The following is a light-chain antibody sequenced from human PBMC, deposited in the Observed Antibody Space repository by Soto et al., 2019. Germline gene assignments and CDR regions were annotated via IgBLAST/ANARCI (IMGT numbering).Light chain of an antibody. V-gene: IGKV3-20*01. CDR1: QSVSSSY. CDR2: GAS. J-gene: IGKJ4*01. Sequence: VLPQHTGTLFLVSGGRATLSCSARQSVSSSYVAWYLQTPGQAPRLLIYGASSSPTGIPDRFSGSGSGTDFTLTISSLEPEDFALYYCQQNGSSPRLTCGGGTKV. CDR3: QQNGSSPRLT.